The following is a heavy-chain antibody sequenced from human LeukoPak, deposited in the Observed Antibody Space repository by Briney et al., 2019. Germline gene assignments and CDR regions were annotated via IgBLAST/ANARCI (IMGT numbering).Heavy chain of an antibody. D-gene: IGHD6-6*01. V-gene: IGHV3-48*01. Sequence: GGSLRLSCAASAFIFSSYGMHWVRQAPGKGLEWVSYINLNSRTIDYADSVRGRFTISRDNAKSSLYLQMNSLRAEDTAVYYCARGGAARPDYWGQGTLVTVFS. CDR1: AFIFSSYG. J-gene: IGHJ4*02. CDR2: INLNSRTI. CDR3: ARGGAARPDY.